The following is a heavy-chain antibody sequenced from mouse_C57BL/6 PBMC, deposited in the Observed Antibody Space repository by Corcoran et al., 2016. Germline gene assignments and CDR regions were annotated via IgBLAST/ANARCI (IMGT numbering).Heavy chain of an antibody. Sequence: DVQLQESGPGLVKPSQSLSLTCSVTGYSITSGYYWNWIRQFPGNKLEWMGYISYDGSNNYNPSLKNRISITRDTSKKQFFLKLNSVTTEDTATYYCSRLEGCDGYFYWYFDVWGTGTTVTVSS. J-gene: IGHJ1*03. CDR3: SRLEGCDGYFYWYFDV. CDR2: ISYDGSN. CDR1: GYSITSGYY. V-gene: IGHV3-6*01. D-gene: IGHD2-3*01.